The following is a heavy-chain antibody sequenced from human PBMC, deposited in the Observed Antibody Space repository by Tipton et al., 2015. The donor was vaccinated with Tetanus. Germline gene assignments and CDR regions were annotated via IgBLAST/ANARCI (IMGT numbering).Heavy chain of an antibody. V-gene: IGHV4-34*01. J-gene: IGHJ4*02. CDR3: VRAPYSSPGKYYFDL. Sequence: TLSLTCAVYGGSLSRYYWTWIRQPPGKGLEWIGEVDDSGSTNYSPSLKSRVTISLDTSKNEFSLTLSSVTAADTAVYYCVRAPYSSPGKYYFDLWGQGTLVTVSS. CDR2: VDDSGST. CDR1: GGSLSRYY. D-gene: IGHD4-11*01.